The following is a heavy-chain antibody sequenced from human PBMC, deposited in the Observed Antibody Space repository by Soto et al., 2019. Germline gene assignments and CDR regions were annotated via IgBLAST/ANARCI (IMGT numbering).Heavy chain of an antibody. Sequence: PSETLSLTCTVSGGSISSGGYYWSWIRQLPGKGLEWIGYIYYSGSTYYNPSLKSRVTISVDTSKDQFSLKLSSVTAADTAVYYCARESSGYQGNAFDIWGQGTMVTVSS. CDR2: IYYSGST. J-gene: IGHJ3*02. V-gene: IGHV4-31*03. CDR3: ARESSGYQGNAFDI. D-gene: IGHD3-22*01. CDR1: GGSISSGGYY.